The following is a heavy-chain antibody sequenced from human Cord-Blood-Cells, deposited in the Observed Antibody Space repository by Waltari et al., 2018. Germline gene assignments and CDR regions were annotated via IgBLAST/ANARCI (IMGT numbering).Heavy chain of an antibody. CDR2: INHSGST. V-gene: IGHV4-34*01. Sequence: QVQLQQWGAGLLKPSETLSLTRAVYGGSFSGYYWSWIRQPPGTGLEWIGEINHSGSTNYNPSLKSRVTISVDTSKNQFSLKLSSVTAADTAVYYCARIRYSGSYYYYYYGMDVWGQGTTVTVSS. CDR3: ARIRYSGSYYYYYYGMDV. D-gene: IGHD1-26*01. J-gene: IGHJ6*02. CDR1: GGSFSGYY.